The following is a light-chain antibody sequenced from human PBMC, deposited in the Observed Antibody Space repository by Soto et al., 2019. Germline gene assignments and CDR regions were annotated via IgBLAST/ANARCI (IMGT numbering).Light chain of an antibody. Sequence: QSVLTQPPSVSGTRGQRVTISCSGSSSNIGADYVVHWYQHLPGTAPKLLIYGNDKRPSGVPGRFSGAKSGSSASLAITGLQAEDEADYYCQSYDSSLTGYWVFGGGTKLTVL. CDR1: SSNIGADYV. V-gene: IGLV1-40*01. CDR3: QSYDSSLTGYWV. CDR2: GND. J-gene: IGLJ3*02.